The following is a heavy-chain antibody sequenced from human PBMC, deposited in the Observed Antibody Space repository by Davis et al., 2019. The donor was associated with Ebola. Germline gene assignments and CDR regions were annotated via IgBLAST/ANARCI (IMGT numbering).Heavy chain of an antibody. CDR2: ISSSSSYI. Sequence: GESLKISCAASGFTFSSYSMNWVRQAPGKGLEWVSSISSSSSYIYYADSVKGRFTISRDNAKNSLYLQMNSLRDEDTAVYYCARARREATVATMFDLWGRGTLVTVSS. J-gene: IGHJ2*01. D-gene: IGHD5-12*01. CDR3: ARARREATVATMFDL. V-gene: IGHV3-21*01. CDR1: GFTFSSYS.